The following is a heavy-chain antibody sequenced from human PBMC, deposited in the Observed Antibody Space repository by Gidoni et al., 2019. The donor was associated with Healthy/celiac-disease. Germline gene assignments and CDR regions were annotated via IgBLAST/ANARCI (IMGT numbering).Heavy chain of an antibody. V-gene: IGHV3-7*04. CDR2: INQDGSEK. CDR3: ARARGMDV. Sequence: DVQLVESGGDLVQPGGSLRLSCAASGFTFRSYSMSWVRQAPGKGLEWVANINQDGSEKYYVDSVKGRFTISRDNAKNSVYLQMNSLRAEDMAVYYCARARGMDVWGQGTTVTVSS. CDR1: GFTFRSYS. J-gene: IGHJ6*02.